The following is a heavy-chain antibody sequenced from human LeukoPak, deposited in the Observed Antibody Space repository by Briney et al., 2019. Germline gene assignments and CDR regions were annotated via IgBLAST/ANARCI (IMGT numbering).Heavy chain of an antibody. Sequence: GASVKVSCKASGYTFTSYDINWVRQATGQGLEWMGWINTNTGNPTYAQGFTGRFVFSLDTSVSTAYLQISSLKAEDTAVYYCARGRDGYNFDYWGQGTLVTVSS. CDR3: ARGRDGYNFDY. D-gene: IGHD5-24*01. J-gene: IGHJ4*02. CDR1: GYTFTSYD. CDR2: INTNTGNP. V-gene: IGHV7-4-1*02.